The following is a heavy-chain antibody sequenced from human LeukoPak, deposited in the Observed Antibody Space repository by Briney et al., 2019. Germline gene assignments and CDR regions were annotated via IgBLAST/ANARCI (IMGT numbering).Heavy chain of an antibody. J-gene: IGHJ6*03. CDR3: ARVGLWVNPDYYYYYMDV. V-gene: IGHV3-21*04. CDR1: RFTFSSYG. Sequence: GGSLRLSCAASRFTFSSYGMNWVRQAPGKGLEWVSCISCNGGYIDYADSVKGRFAISRDNAKNTLYLQMNSLRAEDTAVYYCARVGLWVNPDYYYYYMDVWGKGTTVTVSS. CDR2: ISCNGGYI. D-gene: IGHD5-18*01.